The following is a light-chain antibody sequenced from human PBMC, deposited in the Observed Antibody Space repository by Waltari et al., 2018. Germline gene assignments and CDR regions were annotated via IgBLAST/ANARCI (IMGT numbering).Light chain of an antibody. CDR2: DVD. CDR1: SSDVGGQNH. Sequence: QSALTQPASVSGSPGQSITISCTGTSSDVGGQNHVSWYQQHPGQVPKLLIYDVDKWPSGVSHRFSASKSGNTASLTISGLQAEDEADYYCNSFTSTTTWVFGGGTRVTVL. CDR3: NSFTSTTTWV. J-gene: IGLJ3*02. V-gene: IGLV2-14*03.